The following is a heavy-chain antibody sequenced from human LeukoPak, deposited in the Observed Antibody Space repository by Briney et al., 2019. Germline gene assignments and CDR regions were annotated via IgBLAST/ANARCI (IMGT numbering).Heavy chain of an antibody. J-gene: IGHJ4*02. CDR3: ARAGVAGATGFDY. Sequence: GGSLRLSCAASGFTFPRHGINWVRQAPGKGLEWVSGISPSGSILYYADSVKGRFTISRDNSKNTVSLQMNSLRAEDTAVYYCARAGVAGATGFDYWGQGALVTVSS. V-gene: IGHV3-23*01. D-gene: IGHD1-26*01. CDR2: ISPSGSIL. CDR1: GFTFPRHG.